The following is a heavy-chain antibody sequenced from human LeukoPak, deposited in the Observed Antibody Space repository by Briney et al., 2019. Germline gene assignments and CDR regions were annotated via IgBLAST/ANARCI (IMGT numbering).Heavy chain of an antibody. CDR3: AKGPAYYDFWSGYSGGDY. CDR1: GFTFSSYG. Sequence: GRSLRLSCAASGFTFSSYGMHWVRQAPGKGLEWVAFIRYDGSNKYYADSVKGRFTISRDNSKNTLYLQMNSLRAEDTAVYYCAKGPAYYDFWSGYSGGDYWGQGTLVTVSS. J-gene: IGHJ4*02. CDR2: IRYDGSNK. D-gene: IGHD3-3*01. V-gene: IGHV3-30*02.